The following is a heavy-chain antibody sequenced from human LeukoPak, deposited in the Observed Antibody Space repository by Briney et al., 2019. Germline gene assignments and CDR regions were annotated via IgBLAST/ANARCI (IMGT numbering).Heavy chain of an antibody. V-gene: IGHV4-39*01. D-gene: IGHD2-15*01. CDR1: SGSISSSSYY. CDR2: IYYSGSI. Sequence: KTSQTLSLTCTLSSGSISSSSYYWGWLRHPPEKGLEWNGRIYYSGSIYYNPSLKCRVTISLDTSKNQFSLTLSSVTAADTAVYYCARRTTDIGGRASESPACFDYGGQGTLVTVSS. CDR3: ARRTTDIGGRASESPACFDY. J-gene: IGHJ4*02.